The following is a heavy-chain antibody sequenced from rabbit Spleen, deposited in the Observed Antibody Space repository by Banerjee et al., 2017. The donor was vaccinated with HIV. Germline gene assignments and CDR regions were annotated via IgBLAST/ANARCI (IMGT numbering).Heavy chain of an antibody. D-gene: IGHD1-1*01. Sequence: QSLEESGGDRVKPGASLTLACPASGFYLTSSYYMCWVRQAPGKGLEWIACINTKSGENVYATWSKGRFTISKTSSTTVTLQMTSLTAADTATYFCAKDLTDVIGWNFNLWGPGTLVTVS. J-gene: IGHJ4*01. CDR3: AKDLTDVIGWNFNL. CDR2: INTKSGEN. V-gene: IGHV1S40*01. CDR1: GFYLTSSYY.